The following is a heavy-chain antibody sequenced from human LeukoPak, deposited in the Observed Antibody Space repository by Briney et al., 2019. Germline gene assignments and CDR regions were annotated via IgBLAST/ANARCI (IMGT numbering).Heavy chain of an antibody. Sequence: ASVKVSYKASGYTFNSYGISWVRQAPGQGLEWMGSIFPHTGNTKYAERLQDRVIMTTDTSTRTAYMELRSLRSDDTAVFYCARDQYDAVWGSYRPYFDYWGQGTVVTVSS. CDR1: GYTFNSYG. CDR2: IFPHTGNT. D-gene: IGHD3-16*02. CDR3: ARDQYDAVWGSYRPYFDY. J-gene: IGHJ4*02. V-gene: IGHV1-18*04.